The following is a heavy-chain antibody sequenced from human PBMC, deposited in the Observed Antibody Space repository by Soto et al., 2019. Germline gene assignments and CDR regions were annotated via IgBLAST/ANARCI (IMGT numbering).Heavy chain of an antibody. J-gene: IGHJ6*02. D-gene: IGHD5-18*01. CDR1: GFTFDDYA. CDR2: ISWNSGSI. Sequence: GGSLRLSCAASGFTFDDYAMHWVRQAPGKGLEWVSGISWNSGSIGYADSVKGRFTISRDNAKNSLYLQMNSLRAEDTALYYCAKDRTAMALSGMDVWGQGTTVTVYS. V-gene: IGHV3-9*01. CDR3: AKDRTAMALSGMDV.